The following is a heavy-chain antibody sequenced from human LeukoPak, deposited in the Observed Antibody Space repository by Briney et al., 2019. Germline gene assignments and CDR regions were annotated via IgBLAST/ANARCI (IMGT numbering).Heavy chain of an antibody. Sequence: GGSLRLSCAASGFTFDDYAMHWVRQAPGKGLEWVSGISWNSGSIGYADSVKGRFTISRDNAKNSLYLQMNSLRAEDTALYYCEKHQGPYYYDGRGYLRVDYGGQGTLVTVSS. CDR1: GFTFDDYA. J-gene: IGHJ4*02. V-gene: IGHV3-9*01. D-gene: IGHD3-22*01. CDR3: EKHQGPYYYDGRGYLRVDY. CDR2: ISWNSGSI.